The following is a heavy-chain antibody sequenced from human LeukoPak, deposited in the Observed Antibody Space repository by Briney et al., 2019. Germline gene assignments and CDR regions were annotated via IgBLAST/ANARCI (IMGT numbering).Heavy chain of an antibody. CDR1: GGSISSSSYY. Sequence: PSETLSLTCTVSGGSISSSSYYWGWIRQPPGKGLEWIGSIYYSGSTYYNPSLKSRVTISVDTSKNQFSLKLSSVTAADTAVYYCASGGELLGGMAHDYWGQGTLVTVSS. D-gene: IGHD1-7*01. CDR3: ASGGELLGGMAHDY. V-gene: IGHV4-39*07. J-gene: IGHJ4*02. CDR2: IYYSGST.